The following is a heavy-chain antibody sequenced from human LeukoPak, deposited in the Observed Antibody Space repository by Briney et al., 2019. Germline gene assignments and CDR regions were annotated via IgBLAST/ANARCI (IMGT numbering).Heavy chain of an antibody. CDR1: GYTFTVYY. J-gene: IGHJ4*02. V-gene: IGHV1-2*02. CDR3: ARVLRNSSGKQGFDY. D-gene: IGHD3-22*01. Sequence: ASVKVSCKASGYTFTVYYMHWVRQAPGQGLEWMGWINPNSGGTNYAQKFQGRVTMTRDTSISTAYMELSRLRSDDTAVYYCARVLRNSSGKQGFDYWGQGTLVTVSS. CDR2: INPNSGGT.